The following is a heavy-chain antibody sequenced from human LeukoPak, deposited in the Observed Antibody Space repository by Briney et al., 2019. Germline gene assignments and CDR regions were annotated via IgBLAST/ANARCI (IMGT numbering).Heavy chain of an antibody. CDR3: ALLAVASDFDY. Sequence: SLRLSCEVPGFPFSFFEITWVRQAPGKGLEWVSNIASSGRTRYYADSVKGRFSISRDNAKNSLYLQMNTLRVEDTGVYYCALLAVASDFDYWGQGALVTVSS. D-gene: IGHD6-19*01. CDR1: GFPFSFFE. V-gene: IGHV3-48*03. CDR2: IASSGRTR. J-gene: IGHJ4*02.